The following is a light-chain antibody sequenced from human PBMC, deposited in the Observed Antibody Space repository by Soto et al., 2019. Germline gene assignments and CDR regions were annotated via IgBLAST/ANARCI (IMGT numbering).Light chain of an antibody. Sequence: DIQMTQSPSTLSASVGDRVTITCRASETISSWLAWYQQQEGKAPKLLMYDASTLASGVPPRFSGSRSGTEFTLPIRSLQPDDFGTYYCQQYNSFFSVTFGQGTRVEIK. J-gene: IGKJ1*01. CDR1: ETISSW. CDR3: QQYNSFFSVT. V-gene: IGKV1-5*01. CDR2: DAS.